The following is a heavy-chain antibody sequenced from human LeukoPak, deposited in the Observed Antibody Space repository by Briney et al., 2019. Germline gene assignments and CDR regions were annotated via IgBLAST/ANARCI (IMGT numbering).Heavy chain of an antibody. CDR3: VREFADDAFDI. J-gene: IGHJ3*02. CDR2: IYHSGNT. D-gene: IGHD2-21*01. V-gene: IGHV4-4*02. Sequence: RSSETLSLTCAVSGASITNNNWWSWVRQPPGKGLEWVGEIYHSGNTNCNPSLKSRVTISVDKSKNQLSLKLDSVTAADTAVYYCVREFADDAFDIWGQGTMVTVSS. CDR1: GASITNNNW.